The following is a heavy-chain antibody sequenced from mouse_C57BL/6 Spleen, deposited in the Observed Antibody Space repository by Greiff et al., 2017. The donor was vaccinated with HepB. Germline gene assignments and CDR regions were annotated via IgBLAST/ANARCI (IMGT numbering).Heavy chain of an antibody. CDR2: INPSSGYT. CDR1: GYTFTSYW. CDR3: AKPPSMVPYYAMDY. Sequence: QVQLKQSGAELAKPGASVKLSCKASGYTFTSYWMHWVKQRPGQGLEWIGYINPSSGYTKYNQKFKDKATLTADKSSSTAYMQLSSLTYEDSAVYYCAKPPSMVPYYAMDYWGQGTSVTVSS. D-gene: IGHD2-2*01. J-gene: IGHJ4*01. V-gene: IGHV1-7*01.